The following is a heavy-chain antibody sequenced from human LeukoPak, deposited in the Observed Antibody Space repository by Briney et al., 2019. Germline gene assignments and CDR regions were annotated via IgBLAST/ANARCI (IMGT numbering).Heavy chain of an antibody. CDR3: ARDAGGYCSGGSCYQPGDY. J-gene: IGHJ4*02. D-gene: IGHD2-15*01. CDR2: ISSSSSYI. CDR1: GFTFSSYS. V-gene: IGHV3-21*01. Sequence: PGGSLRLSCAASGFTFSSYSMNWVRQAPGKGLEWVSSISSSSSYIYYADSVKGRFTTSRDNAKNSLYLQMNSLRAEDTAVYYCARDAGGYCSGGSCYQPGDYWGQGTLVTVSS.